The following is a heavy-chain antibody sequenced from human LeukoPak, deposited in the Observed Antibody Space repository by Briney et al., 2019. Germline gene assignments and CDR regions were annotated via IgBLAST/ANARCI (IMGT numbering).Heavy chain of an antibody. V-gene: IGHV1-18*01. D-gene: IGHD6-19*01. Sequence: GASVKVSCKPSGYTFTSYGISWVRQAPGQGLEWMGWISAYNGNTNYAQNLQGRVTMTTDTSTSTAYMELRSLRSDDTAVYYCARVHISSGWFGSFDYWGQGTLVTVSS. CDR3: ARVHISSGWFGSFDY. CDR1: GYTFTSYG. J-gene: IGHJ4*02. CDR2: ISAYNGNT.